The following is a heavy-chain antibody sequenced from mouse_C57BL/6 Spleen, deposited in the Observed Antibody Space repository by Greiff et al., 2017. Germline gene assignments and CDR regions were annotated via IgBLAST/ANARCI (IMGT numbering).Heavy chain of an antibody. Sequence: QVQLQQPGAELVKPGASVQLSCKASGYTFTSYWMHWVKQRPGQGLEWIGMIHPNSGSTNYNEKFKSKGTLTVDKSYSNAYMQLSSLTSEDAAVYYCERGCDGYYGYIDVWGTGTTVTVSA. J-gene: IGHJ1*03. CDR1: GYTFTSYW. CDR2: IHPNSGST. CDR3: ERGCDGYYGYIDV. D-gene: IGHD2-3*01. V-gene: IGHV1-64*01.